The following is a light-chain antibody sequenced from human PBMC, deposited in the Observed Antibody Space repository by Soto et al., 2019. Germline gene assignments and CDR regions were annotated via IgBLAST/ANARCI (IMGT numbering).Light chain of an antibody. CDR3: SSYTSSSTYV. Sequence: QSVLTQPASVSGSPGQSITISCTGTGSDVGGYDYVSWYHHHPGKAPKVMIYEVTNRPSGVSNRFSGSKSGNTASLTISGLLAEDEADYYCSSYTSSSTYVFGTGTKVTVL. CDR1: GSDVGGYDY. CDR2: EVT. J-gene: IGLJ1*01. V-gene: IGLV2-14*01.